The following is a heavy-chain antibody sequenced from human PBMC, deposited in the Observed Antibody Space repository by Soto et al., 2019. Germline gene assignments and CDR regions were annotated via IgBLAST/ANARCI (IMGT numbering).Heavy chain of an antibody. CDR1: GFSLSTSGVG. CDR3: ARIIFHDSSGYPLFDY. V-gene: IGHV2-70*11. D-gene: IGHD3-22*01. Sequence: SGPTLVNPTQTLTLTCTFSGFSLSTSGVGVSWIRQPPGKALEWLARIDWDDDKYYSTSLKTRLTISKDTSKNQVVLTMTNMDPVDTATYYCARIIFHDSSGYPLFDYWGQGTLVTVSS. J-gene: IGHJ4*02. CDR2: IDWDDDK.